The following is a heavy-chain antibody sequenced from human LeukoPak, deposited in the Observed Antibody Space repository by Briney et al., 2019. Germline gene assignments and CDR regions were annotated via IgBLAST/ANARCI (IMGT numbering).Heavy chain of an antibody. V-gene: IGHV4-34*01. CDR3: ARGLGYCTNGVCYGPRTRGAYDY. CDR2: INHSGST. Sequence: PSETLSLTCAVSGGSFSGYYWSWIRQPPGKGLEWIGEINHSGSTNYNPSLKSRVTISVDTSKNQFSLKLSSVTAADTAVYYCARGLGYCTNGVCYGPRTRGAYDYWGQGTLVTVSS. J-gene: IGHJ4*02. CDR1: GGSFSGYY. D-gene: IGHD2-8*01.